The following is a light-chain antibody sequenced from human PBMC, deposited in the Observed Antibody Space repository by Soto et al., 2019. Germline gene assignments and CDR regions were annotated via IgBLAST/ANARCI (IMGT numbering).Light chain of an antibody. CDR3: QQYYSYPFT. Sequence: AIRMTQSPSSLSASTGDRVTITCRASQGISSYFAWYQQKPGKAPKLLIYAASTFQSGVPSRFSGSGSGTDFTLTISCLQSEDFATYYCQQYYSYPFTFGPGTKVDIK. J-gene: IGKJ3*01. V-gene: IGKV1-8*01. CDR2: AAS. CDR1: QGISSY.